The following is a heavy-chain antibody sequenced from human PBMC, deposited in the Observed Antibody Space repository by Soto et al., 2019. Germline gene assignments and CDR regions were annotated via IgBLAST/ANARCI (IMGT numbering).Heavy chain of an antibody. D-gene: IGHD6-13*01. CDR1: GGSISSSNW. CDR2: IYHSGST. V-gene: IGHV4-4*02. Sequence: QVQLQESGPGLVKPSGTLSLTCAVSGGSISSSNWWSWVRQPPEKGLEWIGEIYHSGSTNYNPSLKRRVTISVHKSKNQFSLQLSSVTDADTAVYYCARGSFSSSWYLSGAFDSWGQGTMVTVSS. J-gene: IGHJ3*02. CDR3: ARGSFSSSWYLSGAFDS.